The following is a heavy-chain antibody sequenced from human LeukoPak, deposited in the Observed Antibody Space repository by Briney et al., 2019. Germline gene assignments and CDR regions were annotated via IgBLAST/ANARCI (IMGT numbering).Heavy chain of an antibody. Sequence: GGSLRLSCAASGFTFSSYAMSWVGQAPGKGLEWVSAISGSGGSTYYADSVKGRFTISRDNSKNSMFLQMSSLRTEDTALYYCARDLGGGLQYWGQGALVTVSS. CDR1: GFTFSSYA. J-gene: IGHJ4*02. D-gene: IGHD3-16*01. CDR3: ARDLGGGLQY. CDR2: ISGSGGST. V-gene: IGHV3-23*01.